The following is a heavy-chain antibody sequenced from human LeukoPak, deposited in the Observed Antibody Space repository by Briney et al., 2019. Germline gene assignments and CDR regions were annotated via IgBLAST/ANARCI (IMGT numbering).Heavy chain of an antibody. CDR3: ARHRIQLPLDY. Sequence: SETLSLTCTVSGGSISSGGYYWSWIRQHPGKGLEWIGYIYYSGSTYYNPSLKSRVTISVDTSKNQFSLKLSSVTAADTAVYYCARHRIQLPLDYWGQGTLVTVSS. CDR1: GGSISSGGYY. V-gene: IGHV4-31*03. D-gene: IGHD5-18*01. J-gene: IGHJ4*02. CDR2: IYYSGST.